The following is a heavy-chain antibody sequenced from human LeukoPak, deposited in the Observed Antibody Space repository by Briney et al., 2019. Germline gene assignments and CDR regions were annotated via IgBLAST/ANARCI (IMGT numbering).Heavy chain of an antibody. D-gene: IGHD5-12*01. J-gene: IGHJ4*02. V-gene: IGHV1-18*01. CDR1: GYTFTSYG. CDR3: VRAQTYGGYYCY. Sequence: GASVKVSCKASGYTFTSYGISWVRQAPGQGLEWMGWISAYNGNTNYAQKLQGRVTMTTGTSTSTAYMELRSLRSDDTAVYYCVRAQTYGGYYCYWGQGTLVTVSS. CDR2: ISAYNGNT.